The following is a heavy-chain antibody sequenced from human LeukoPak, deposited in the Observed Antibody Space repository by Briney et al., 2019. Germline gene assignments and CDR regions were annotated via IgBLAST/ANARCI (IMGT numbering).Heavy chain of an antibody. J-gene: IGHJ6*02. V-gene: IGHV4-59*01. CDR3: ARINYDSSGYYPYYYYGMDV. D-gene: IGHD3-22*01. Sequence: SETLSLTCAVYGGSFSGYYWSWIRQPPGKGLEWIGYIYYSGSTNYNPSLKSRVTISVDTSKNQFSLKLSSVTAADTAVYYCARINYDSSGYYPYYYYGMDVWGQGTTVTVSS. CDR1: GGSFSGYY. CDR2: IYYSGST.